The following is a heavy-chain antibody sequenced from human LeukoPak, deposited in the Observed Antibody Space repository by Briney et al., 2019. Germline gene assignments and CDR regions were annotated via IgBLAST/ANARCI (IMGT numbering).Heavy chain of an antibody. CDR3: ARETYRGNYSPYYLDY. CDR1: GGSISSYY. V-gene: IGHV4-59*01. D-gene: IGHD2-15*01. J-gene: IGHJ4*02. CDR2: IYYTGST. Sequence: SETLSLTCTVSGGSISSYYWSWLRQPPGKGLEWIGYIYYTGSTNYNPSLKSRVTISVDTSKNQFSLKLSSVTAADTAVYYCARETYRGNYSPYYLDYWGQGTLVTVSS.